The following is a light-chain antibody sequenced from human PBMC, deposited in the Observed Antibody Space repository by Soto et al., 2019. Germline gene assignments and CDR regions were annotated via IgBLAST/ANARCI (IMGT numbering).Light chain of an antibody. CDR1: QSVSSIY. CDR2: RAS. CDR3: QQYGGSPPFT. Sequence: EIVLTQSPGTLSLSPGERATLSCRASQSVSSIYLAWYQQKPGQAPRLLIYRASSRATGIPDRFSGSGSGTDFNLHISGLEPDDFAVYYCQQYGGSPPFTFGQGTKLEIK. V-gene: IGKV3-20*01. J-gene: IGKJ2*01.